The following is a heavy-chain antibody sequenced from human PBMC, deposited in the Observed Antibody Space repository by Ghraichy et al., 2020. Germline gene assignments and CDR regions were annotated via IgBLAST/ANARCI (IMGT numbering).Heavy chain of an antibody. V-gene: IGHV1-18*01. J-gene: IGHJ4*02. D-gene: IGHD3-22*01. CDR1: GYTFTNYG. CDR2: ISAYNVNT. CDR3: ARGFYYDSSGYYPYYFDY. Sequence: ASVKVSCKASGYTFTNYGISWVRQAPGQGLEWMGWISAYNVNTIYAQKIQGRVTMTTDTSTSTAYMELRSLRSDDTAVYYCARGFYYDSSGYYPYYFDYWGQGTLVTVSS.